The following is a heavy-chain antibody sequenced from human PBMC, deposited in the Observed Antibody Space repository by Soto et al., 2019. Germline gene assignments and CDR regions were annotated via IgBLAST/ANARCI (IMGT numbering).Heavy chain of an antibody. Sequence: EVQLVESGGGLVQPGGSLRLSCAASGFTFSSYWMTWVRQAPGKGLEWVANINQDGSEKYHVNSVKGPFTVSRDNADNSLYLKMNSLRAEDTAVYYCARVSRAQQIGYPPHDWGQGTLVTVSS. CDR3: ARVSRAQQIGYPPHD. CDR1: GFTFSSYW. V-gene: IGHV3-7*03. J-gene: IGHJ4*02. D-gene: IGHD6-13*01. CDR2: INQDGSEK.